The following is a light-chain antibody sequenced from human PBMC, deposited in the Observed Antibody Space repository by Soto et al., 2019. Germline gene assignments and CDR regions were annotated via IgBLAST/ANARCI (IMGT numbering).Light chain of an antibody. Sequence: QSVLTQPRSVSGSPGQSVTISCTGTSSDVGAYNYVSWYQQHPGKVPKLLIYGVSQRPSGVPDRFSGSKSGNTASLTISGLQAEAEADYYCCSYTGSYHVFGTETKLTVL. CDR2: GVS. CDR3: CSYTGSYHV. V-gene: IGLV2-11*01. J-gene: IGLJ1*01. CDR1: SSDVGAYNY.